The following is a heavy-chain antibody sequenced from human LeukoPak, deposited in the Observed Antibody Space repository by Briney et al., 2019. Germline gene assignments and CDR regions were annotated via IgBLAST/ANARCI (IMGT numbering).Heavy chain of an antibody. D-gene: IGHD4-17*01. V-gene: IGHV5-51*01. Sequence: GEPLQISFKGSGWSFTSYWIGWVRRMPGKGLGWMGIIYPGDCDTRYSPSFQGQVTISADKSISTPYLQWSSLKASDTAMYYCARRRRDYVHNWFDPWGQGTLLTVSS. CDR2: IYPGDCDT. CDR1: GWSFTSYW. J-gene: IGHJ5*02. CDR3: ARRRRDYVHNWFDP.